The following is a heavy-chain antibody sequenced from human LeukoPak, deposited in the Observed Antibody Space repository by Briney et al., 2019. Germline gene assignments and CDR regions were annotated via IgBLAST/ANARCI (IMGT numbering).Heavy chain of an antibody. J-gene: IGHJ5*02. D-gene: IGHD1-26*01. CDR1: GYTFTSYY. CDR2: ISAYNGNT. V-gene: IGHV1-18*04. CDR3: ARHAGELLSHNWFDP. Sequence: ASVKVSCKASGYTFTSYYMHWVRQAPGQGLEWMGWISAYNGNTNYAQKLQGRVTMTTDTSTSTAYMELRSLRSDDTAVYYCARHAGELLSHNWFDPWGQGTLVTVSS.